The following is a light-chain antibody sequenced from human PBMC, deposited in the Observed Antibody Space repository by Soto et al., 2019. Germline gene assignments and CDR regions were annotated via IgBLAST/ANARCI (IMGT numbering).Light chain of an antibody. CDR1: QTISSR. Sequence: DIQMTQSPSTLSGSVGDRVTITCRASQTISSRLAWYQQKPGKAPKLLIYKSSSLKSGVPSRFSRSGSGTEFTLTISSLQPDDFATYYCQHYNSYSEAFGQGTKVELK. J-gene: IGKJ1*01. V-gene: IGKV1-5*03. CDR2: KSS. CDR3: QHYNSYSEA.